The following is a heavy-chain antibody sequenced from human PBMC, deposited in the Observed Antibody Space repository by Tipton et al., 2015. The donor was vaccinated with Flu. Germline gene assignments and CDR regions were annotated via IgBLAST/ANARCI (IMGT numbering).Heavy chain of an antibody. D-gene: IGHD2-2*02. V-gene: IGHV3-21*01. CDR3: AREAFCSSTSCYNNWFDP. J-gene: IGHJ5*02. CDR2: ISSSSSYI. CDR1: GFTFSSYS. Sequence: SLRLSCAASGFTFSSYSMNWVRQAPGKGLEWVSSISSSSSYIYYADSVKGRFTISRDNAKNSLYLQMNSLRAEDTAVYYCAREAFCSSTSCYNNWFDPWGQGTLVTVSS.